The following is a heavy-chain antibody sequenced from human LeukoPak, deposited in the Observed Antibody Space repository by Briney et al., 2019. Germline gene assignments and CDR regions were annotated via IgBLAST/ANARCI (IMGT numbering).Heavy chain of an antibody. J-gene: IGHJ4*02. D-gene: IGHD2-21*02. CDR3: ARESYWGDYYFDY. CDR1: GGTFSSYA. Sequence: ASVKVSCKASGGTFSSYAISWVRQAPGQGLEWMGRIIPILGIANYAQKFQGRVTITADKSTSTAYMELSSLRSGDTAVYYCARESYWGDYYFDYWGQGTLVTVSS. V-gene: IGHV1-69*04. CDR2: IIPILGIA.